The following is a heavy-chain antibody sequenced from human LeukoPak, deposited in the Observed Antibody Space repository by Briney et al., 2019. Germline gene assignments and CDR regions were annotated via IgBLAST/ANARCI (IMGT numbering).Heavy chain of an antibody. D-gene: IGHD1-1*01. CDR3: AKDRYPSSVGYFDY. CDR2: ISYDGSNK. CDR1: GFTFSSYG. V-gene: IGHV3-30*18. Sequence: GGSLRLSCAASGFTFSSYGMHWVRQAPGKGLEWVAVISYDGSNKYYADSVKGRFTISRDNSKNTLYLQMNSLRAEDTAVYYCAKDRYPSSVGYFDYWGQGTLVTVSS. J-gene: IGHJ4*02.